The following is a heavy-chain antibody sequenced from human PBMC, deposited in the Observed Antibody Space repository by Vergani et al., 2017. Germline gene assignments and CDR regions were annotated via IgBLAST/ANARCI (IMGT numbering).Heavy chain of an antibody. CDR1: GGSFSGYH. D-gene: IGHD4-17*01. J-gene: IGHJ3*02. Sequence: QVQLQQWGAGLLKPSETLSLTCAVYGGSFSGYHWSWIRQPPGKGLEWIGEINHSGSTNYNPFLKSRVNISVDTSKNQFSLKLSSVTAADTAVYYCARLSIGSDYVDAFDIWGQGTMVTVSS. CDR2: INHSGST. V-gene: IGHV4-34*01. CDR3: ARLSIGSDYVDAFDI.